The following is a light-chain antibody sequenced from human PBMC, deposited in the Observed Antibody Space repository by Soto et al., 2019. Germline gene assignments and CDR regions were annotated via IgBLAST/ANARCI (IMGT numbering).Light chain of an antibody. J-gene: IGLJ3*02. Sequence: QSVLTQSPSASASLGASVRLTCTLSRGHATYAIAWHQQLPERGPRFIMKVNSDGSHNKGDGIPDRFAGSSSGAERYLTISSLRSEDEADYYCQTWGTGFRVFGGGTKVTVL. CDR1: RGHATYA. CDR2: VNSDGSH. V-gene: IGLV4-69*01. CDR3: QTWGTGFRV.